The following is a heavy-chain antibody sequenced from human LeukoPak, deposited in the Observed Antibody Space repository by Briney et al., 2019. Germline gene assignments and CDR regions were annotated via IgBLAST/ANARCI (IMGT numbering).Heavy chain of an antibody. D-gene: IGHD3-22*01. J-gene: IGHJ4*02. CDR3: ARDHVGSGYYYFDS. V-gene: IGHV3-20*04. Sequence: PGGSLRLSCVASALTFHDYGMSWVRQAPGKGLEWVSGITGNGGSVGYADSVKGRFTISRDNAKNSLYLQMNSLRDEDTALYYCARDHVGSGYYYFDSWGQGTLVTVSS. CDR2: ITGNGGSV. CDR1: ALTFHDYG.